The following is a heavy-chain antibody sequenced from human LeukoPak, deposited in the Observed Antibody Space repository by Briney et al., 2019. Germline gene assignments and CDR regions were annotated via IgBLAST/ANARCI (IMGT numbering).Heavy chain of an antibody. J-gene: IGHJ4*02. CDR1: AFTFGNYA. Sequence: GGSLRLSCAASAFTFGNYAMNWVRQAPGKGLEWVSGLSGSGASTYYADSVKGRFTISRDNSKNTLYLQMNRLRAGDTAVYYCAKGSDRSGSYYLDYWGQGTLVTVSA. V-gene: IGHV3-23*01. D-gene: IGHD3-10*01. CDR3: AKGSDRSGSYYLDY. CDR2: LSGSGAST.